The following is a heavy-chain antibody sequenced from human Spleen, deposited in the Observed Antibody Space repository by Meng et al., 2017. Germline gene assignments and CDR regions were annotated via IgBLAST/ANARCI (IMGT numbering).Heavy chain of an antibody. Sequence: GGSLRLSCRTSGFTLRNYGMSWVRQAPGKGLEWVATISNNDGRTHYADSVMGRFTISRDDFKNTLYLQVSSLRAEDTAVYYGARDCCSEIGPIDYWGQGTLVTVSS. CDR1: GFTLRNYG. V-gene: IGHV3-23*01. D-gene: IGHD2-15*01. CDR3: ARDCCSEIGPIDY. CDR2: ISNNDGRT. J-gene: IGHJ4*02.